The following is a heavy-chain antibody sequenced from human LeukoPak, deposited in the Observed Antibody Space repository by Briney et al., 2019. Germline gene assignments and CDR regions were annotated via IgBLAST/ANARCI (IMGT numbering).Heavy chain of an antibody. J-gene: IGHJ4*02. CDR3: ARVINYGGNGYYFDY. D-gene: IGHD4-23*01. CDR2: ISSSSSYI. V-gene: IGHV3-21*01. Sequence: PGGSLRLSCAASGFTFSSYSMNWVRQAPGKGLEWVSSISSSSSYIYYADSVKGRFTISRDNAKNSLYLQMNSLRAEDTAVYYCARVINYGGNGYYFDYWGQGTLVTVSS. CDR1: GFTFSSYS.